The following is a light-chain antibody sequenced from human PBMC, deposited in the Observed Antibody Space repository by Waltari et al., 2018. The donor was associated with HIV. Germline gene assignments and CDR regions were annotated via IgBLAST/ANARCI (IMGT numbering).Light chain of an antibody. CDR3: QSYDSGLRM. V-gene: IGLV1-40*01. Sequence: QSVLTQPPSVSGAPGQRVTIPCTGSSSNIGATSDVHWYQQHPGRAPKLLIYNVNNRPSGVPDRFSGSKSGTSASLAITGLQAEDEADYYCQSYDSGLRMFGGGTKLTVL. CDR2: NVN. J-gene: IGLJ3*02. CDR1: SSNIGATSD.